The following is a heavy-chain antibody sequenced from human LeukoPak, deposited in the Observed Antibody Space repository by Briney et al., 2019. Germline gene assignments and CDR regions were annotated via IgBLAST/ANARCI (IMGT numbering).Heavy chain of an antibody. CDR3: ARESGVGSSSWYGDY. D-gene: IGHD6-13*01. Sequence: ASVKVSCTASGYTFTGYYMHWVRQAPGQGLEWMGWINPNSGGTNYAQKFQGRVTMTRDTSISTAYMELSRLRSDDTAVYYCARESGVGSSSWYGDYWGQGTLVTVSS. CDR1: GYTFTGYY. J-gene: IGHJ4*02. CDR2: INPNSGGT. V-gene: IGHV1-2*02.